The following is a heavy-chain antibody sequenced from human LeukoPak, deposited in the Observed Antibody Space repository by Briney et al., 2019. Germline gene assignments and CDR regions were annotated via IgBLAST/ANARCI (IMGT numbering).Heavy chain of an antibody. V-gene: IGHV4-61*02. CDR2: IYTSGST. Sequence: SETLSLTCTVSGGSISSSSYYWSWIRQPAGKGLEWIGRIYTSGSTNYNPSLKSRVTISVDTSKNQFSLKLSSVTAADTAVYYCARDRKYCSGGSCNYYYYMDVWGKGTTVTVSS. D-gene: IGHD2-15*01. CDR1: GGSISSSSYY. J-gene: IGHJ6*03. CDR3: ARDRKYCSGGSCNYYYYMDV.